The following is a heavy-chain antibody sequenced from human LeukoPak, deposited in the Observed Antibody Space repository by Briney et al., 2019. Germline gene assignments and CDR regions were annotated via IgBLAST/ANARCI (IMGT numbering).Heavy chain of an antibody. Sequence: PGGSLRPSRAASGFTFSGSAMHWVRQASGKGLEWVGRIRSKANSYATGYAASVKGRFTISRDDSKNTAYLQMDSLKTEDTAIYYCTRHTEFDYWGQGTLVTVSS. CDR1: GFTFSGSA. CDR2: IRSKANSYAT. J-gene: IGHJ4*02. V-gene: IGHV3-73*01. CDR3: TRHTEFDY. D-gene: IGHD2-8*02.